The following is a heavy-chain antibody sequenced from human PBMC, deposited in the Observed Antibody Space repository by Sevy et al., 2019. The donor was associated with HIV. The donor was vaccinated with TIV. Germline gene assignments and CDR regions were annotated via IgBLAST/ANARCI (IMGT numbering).Heavy chain of an antibody. Sequence: GGSLRLSCAVSGFSFDSYGMTWVRQAPGKGLEWVSGISGSGTRTYYADSVKGRFIISRDNSKNTLYLQVNSLRSEDTAIYYCAKVGGGHYDPDEIGYYFYYYNMDVWGKGTTVTVSS. V-gene: IGHV3-23*01. D-gene: IGHD3-22*01. CDR2: ISGSGTRT. CDR3: AKVGGGHYDPDEIGYYFYYYNMDV. J-gene: IGHJ6*03. CDR1: GFSFDSYG.